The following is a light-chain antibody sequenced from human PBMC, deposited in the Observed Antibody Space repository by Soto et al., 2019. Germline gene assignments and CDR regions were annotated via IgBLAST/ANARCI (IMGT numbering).Light chain of an antibody. J-gene: IGLJ2*01. CDR2: SNN. CDR3: AAWDDSLNGFVV. CDR1: SSNNGSNT. Sequence: QSVLTQRPSASGTPGQRVTISCSGSSSNNGSNTVNWYQQLPGTAPKLLIYSNNQRPSGVPDRFSGSKSGTSASLAISGLQSEDEADYYCAAWDDSLNGFVVFGGGTKLTVL. V-gene: IGLV1-44*01.